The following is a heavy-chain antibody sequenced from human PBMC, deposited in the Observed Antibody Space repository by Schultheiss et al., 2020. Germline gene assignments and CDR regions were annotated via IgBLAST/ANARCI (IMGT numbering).Heavy chain of an antibody. Sequence: GESLKISCKASGYTFTSYGISWVRQAPGQGLEWMGWISAYNGNTNYAQKLQGRVTMTTDTSTSTAYMELRSLRSDDTAVYYCARVSYYYGSGSYFLRGDAFDIWGQGTMVTVSS. J-gene: IGHJ3*02. CDR1: GYTFTSYG. CDR2: ISAYNGNT. CDR3: ARVSYYYGSGSYFLRGDAFDI. V-gene: IGHV1-18*01. D-gene: IGHD3-10*01.